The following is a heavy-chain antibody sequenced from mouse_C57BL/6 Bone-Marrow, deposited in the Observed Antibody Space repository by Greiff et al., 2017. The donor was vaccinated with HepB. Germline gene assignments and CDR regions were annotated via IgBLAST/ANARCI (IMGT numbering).Heavy chain of an antibody. Sequence: QVQLQQSGAELVRPGASVKLSCKASGYTFTDYYINWVKQRPGQGLEWIARIYPGSGNTYYNEKFKGKATLTAEKSSSTAYMQLSSLTSEDSAVYFCARWRVTTGGYYFDYWGQGTTLTVSS. D-gene: IGHD2-1*01. CDR1: GYTFTDYY. CDR2: IYPGSGNT. CDR3: ARWRVTTGGYYFDY. J-gene: IGHJ2*01. V-gene: IGHV1-76*01.